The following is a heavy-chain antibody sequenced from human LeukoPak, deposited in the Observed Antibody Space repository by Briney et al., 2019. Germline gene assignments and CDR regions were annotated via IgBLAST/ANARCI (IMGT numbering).Heavy chain of an antibody. D-gene: IGHD3-22*01. CDR1: GYTFTSYD. CDR2: MNPNSGNT. Sequence: ASVKVSCRASGYTFTSYDINWVRQATGQGLEWMGWMNPNSGNTGYAQKFQGRVTMTRNTSISTAYMELSSLRSEDTAVYYCARHYYDSSGYYSSDYWGQGTLVTVSS. J-gene: IGHJ4*02. CDR3: ARHYYDSSGYYSSDY. V-gene: IGHV1-8*01.